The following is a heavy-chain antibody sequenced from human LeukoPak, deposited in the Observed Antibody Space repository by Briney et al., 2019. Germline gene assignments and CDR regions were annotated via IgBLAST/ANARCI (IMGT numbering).Heavy chain of an antibody. CDR3: ARGAFCSGGSCQNWFDP. CDR2: TYYRSKWYN. Sequence: SQTLSLTCAISGDSVSSNSAAWNWIRQSPSRGLEWLARTYYRSKWYNDYALSVKSRVTINPDTSKNQLSLQLNSVTPEDTAVYYCARGAFCSGGSCQNWFDPWGQGTLVSVSS. D-gene: IGHD2-15*01. J-gene: IGHJ5*02. V-gene: IGHV6-1*01. CDR1: GDSVSSNSAA.